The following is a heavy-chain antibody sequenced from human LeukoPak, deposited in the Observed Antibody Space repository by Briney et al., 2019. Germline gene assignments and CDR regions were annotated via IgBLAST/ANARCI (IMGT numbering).Heavy chain of an antibody. J-gene: IGHJ6*03. D-gene: IGHD3-22*01. Sequence: SETLSLTCTVSGGSISSGSYYWSWIRQPAGTGLEWIGRIYTSGSTNYNPSLKSRVTISVDTSKNQFSLRLSSVTAADTAVYYCARSQGALSPVNYYYYYMDVWGKGTTVTVSS. CDR1: GGSISSGSYY. V-gene: IGHV4-61*02. CDR2: IYTSGST. CDR3: ARSQGALSPVNYYYYYMDV.